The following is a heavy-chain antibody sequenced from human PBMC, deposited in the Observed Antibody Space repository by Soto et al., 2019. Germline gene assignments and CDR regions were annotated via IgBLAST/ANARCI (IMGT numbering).Heavy chain of an antibody. D-gene: IGHD3-9*01. CDR3: ARLGILTGYPRWFDP. V-gene: IGHV4-39*01. CDR2: NIGST. Sequence: SETLSLTCTVSGGSISSSNYYWGWIRQTPGKGLEWIGSNIGSTYSNPSLKSRITISVDTSKNQFSLKLSSVTAADTAVYYCARLGILTGYPRWFDPWGQGTLVTVSS. J-gene: IGHJ5*02. CDR1: GGSISSSNYY.